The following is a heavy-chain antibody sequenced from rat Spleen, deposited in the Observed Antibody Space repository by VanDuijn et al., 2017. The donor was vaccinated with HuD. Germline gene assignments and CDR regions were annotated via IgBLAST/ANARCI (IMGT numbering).Heavy chain of an antibody. V-gene: IGHV3-1*01. CDR3: ARHGRGDRTYYYVMDA. Sequence: EVQLQESGPGLVKPSQSLSLTCSVTGYSITSNYWGWIRKFPGNKMEWMGYINYSGFTGYNPSLKSRISITRDTSKNQFCLQLNSVTTEDTATYYCARHGRGDRTYYYVMDAWGQGVSVTVSS. J-gene: IGHJ4*01. D-gene: IGHD4-3*01. CDR2: INYSGFT. CDR1: GYSITSNY.